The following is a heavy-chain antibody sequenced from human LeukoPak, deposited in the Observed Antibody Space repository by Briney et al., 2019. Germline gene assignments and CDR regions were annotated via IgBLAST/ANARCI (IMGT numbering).Heavy chain of an antibody. J-gene: IGHJ6*02. D-gene: IGHD2-21*02. CDR2: ISGSGGST. V-gene: IGHV3-23*01. Sequence: GGSLRLSCAAPGFTFSSYAMSWVRQAPGKGLEWVSAISGSGGSTYYADSVKGRFTISRDNSKNTLYLQMNSLRAEDTAVYYCSRDSLSSCGGDCYSGLDVWGQGTTVTVSS. CDR1: GFTFSSYA. CDR3: SRDSLSSCGGDCYSGLDV.